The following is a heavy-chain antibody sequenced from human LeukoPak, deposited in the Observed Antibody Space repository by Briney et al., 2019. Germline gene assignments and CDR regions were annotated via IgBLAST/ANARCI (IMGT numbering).Heavy chain of an antibody. CDR2: ISGSGDST. D-gene: IGHD3-3*01. CDR3: TKGVVLTIFGMAWHAFDI. Sequence: GGSLRLSCAASRFSFSSYAMTWVRQAPGKGLEWVSVISGSGDSTYYADSVKGRFTISRDNSKNTLYLQMNSLRAEDTAIYYCTKGVVLTIFGMAWHAFDIWGQGTMVTVS. V-gene: IGHV3-23*01. J-gene: IGHJ3*02. CDR1: RFSFSSYA.